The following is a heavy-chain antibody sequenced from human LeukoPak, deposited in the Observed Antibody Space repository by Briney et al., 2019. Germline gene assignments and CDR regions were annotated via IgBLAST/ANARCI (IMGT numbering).Heavy chain of an antibody. J-gene: IGHJ4*02. D-gene: IGHD6-19*01. CDR3: ARAHSSGWLFDY. Sequence: SETLSLTCTASGGSISSYDWSWIRQPAGKGLEWIGRIYTSGSTNYNPSLKSRVTMSVDTSKNQFSLKLSSVTAADTAVYYCARAHSSGWLFDYWGQGTLVTVSS. CDR1: GGSISSYD. CDR2: IYTSGST. V-gene: IGHV4-4*07.